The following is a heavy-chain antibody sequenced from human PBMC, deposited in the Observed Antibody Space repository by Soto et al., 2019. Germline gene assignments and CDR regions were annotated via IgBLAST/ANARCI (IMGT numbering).Heavy chain of an antibody. J-gene: IGHJ6*02. Sequence: GESLKIACKGSGYNFHTYWIACVGQMPGKGLEWMGFIYPHDSDTRYSPSFRGQVTISADKSINTAYLQWTSLKASDTAIYFCARPTDYHYGMQVWGQGTTVTVSS. CDR2: IYPHDSDT. V-gene: IGHV5-51*01. CDR1: GYNFHTYW. D-gene: IGHD4-17*01. CDR3: ARPTDYHYGMQV.